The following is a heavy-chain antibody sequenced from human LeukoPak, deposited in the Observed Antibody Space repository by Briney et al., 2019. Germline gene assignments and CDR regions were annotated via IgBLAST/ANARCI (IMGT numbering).Heavy chain of an antibody. CDR2: INPNSGGT. CDR3: AREAAAGRDPPDY. J-gene: IGHJ4*02. D-gene: IGHD6-13*01. V-gene: IGHV1-2*02. Sequence: ASVKVPCKASGYTFTGYYMHWVRQAPGQGLEWMGWINPNSGGTNYAQKFQVRVTMTRDTSISTAYMELSRLRSDATAVYYCAREAAAGRDPPDYWGQGTLVTVSS. CDR1: GYTFTGYY.